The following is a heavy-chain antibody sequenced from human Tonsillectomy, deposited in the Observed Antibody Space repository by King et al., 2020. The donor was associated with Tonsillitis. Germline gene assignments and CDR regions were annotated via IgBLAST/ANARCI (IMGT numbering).Heavy chain of an antibody. J-gene: IGHJ4*02. CDR1: GFSFSGYA. D-gene: IGHD2-21*02. CDR3: AKAMVVTGLLDS. Sequence: VQLVESGGGLVQPGGSLRLSCAASGFSFSGYAMSWVRQAPGKGLEWVSGVSNSGGFAYYDYSVKGRLTITRDNSKNTLYLQMNSMRDEDTALYFWAKAMVVTGLLDSWGQGTLVTVSS. CDR2: VSNSGGFA. V-gene: IGHV3-23*04.